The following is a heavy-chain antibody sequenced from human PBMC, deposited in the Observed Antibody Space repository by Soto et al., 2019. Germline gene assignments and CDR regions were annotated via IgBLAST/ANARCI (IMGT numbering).Heavy chain of an antibody. Sequence: QVQLVESGGGVVQPGRSLRLSCAASGFIFSHYAMHWVRQAPGKGLEWVAIIYYDVSNKDYTDSVKGRFTISRDNSKNTLYLQRNSLRAEDTAVYYCARDRYSSSPGGRLDQWGQGTLVTVSS. D-gene: IGHD6-6*01. V-gene: IGHV3-30*04. CDR3: ARDRYSSSPGGRLDQ. J-gene: IGHJ4*02. CDR2: IYYDVSNK. CDR1: GFIFSHYA.